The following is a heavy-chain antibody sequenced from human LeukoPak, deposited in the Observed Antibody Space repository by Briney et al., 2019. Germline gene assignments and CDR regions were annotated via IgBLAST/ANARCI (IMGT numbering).Heavy chain of an antibody. CDR3: ARLLSSIVRRGGAFDI. Sequence: GGSLRLSCAASGFTFSSYSMNWVRQAPGKGLEWVSSISSSSSYIYYADSVKGRFTISRDNAKNSLYLQMNSLRAEDTAVYYCARLLSSIVRRGGAFDIWGQGTMVTVSS. J-gene: IGHJ3*02. CDR1: GFTFSSYS. D-gene: IGHD6-6*01. V-gene: IGHV3-21*01. CDR2: ISSSSSYI.